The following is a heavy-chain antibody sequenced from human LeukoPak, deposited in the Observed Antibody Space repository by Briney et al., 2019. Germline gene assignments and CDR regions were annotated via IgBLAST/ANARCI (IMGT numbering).Heavy chain of an antibody. Sequence: AASVKVSCKASGYTFTGYYMHWVRQAPGQGLEWMGWINPNSGGTNYAQKFQGRVTMTRDTSISTAYMELSRLRSDDTAVYYCAREAVVPATIAARPSGGAFDIWGQGTMVTVSS. D-gene: IGHD2-2*02. V-gene: IGHV1-2*02. CDR3: AREAVVPATIAARPSGGAFDI. CDR1: GYTFTGYY. CDR2: INPNSGGT. J-gene: IGHJ3*02.